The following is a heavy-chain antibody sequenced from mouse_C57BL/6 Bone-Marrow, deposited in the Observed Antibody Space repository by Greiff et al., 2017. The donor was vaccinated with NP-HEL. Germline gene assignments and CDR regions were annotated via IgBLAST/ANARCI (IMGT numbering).Heavy chain of an antibody. CDR3: ARSTTVVATDY. D-gene: IGHD1-1*01. Sequence: QVQLQQPGAELVRPGSSVKLSCKASGYTFTSYWMHWVKQRPIQGLEWIGNIDPYDSETHYNQKFKDKATLTVDKSSSTAYMQLSSLTSEDSAVYYCARSTTVVATDYWGQGTTLTVSS. CDR2: IDPYDSET. J-gene: IGHJ2*01. CDR1: GYTFTSYW. V-gene: IGHV1-52*01.